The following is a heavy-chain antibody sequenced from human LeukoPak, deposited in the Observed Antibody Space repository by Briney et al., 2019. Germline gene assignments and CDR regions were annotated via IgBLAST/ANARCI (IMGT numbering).Heavy chain of an antibody. CDR3: ARVGVPAAINY. CDR2: ISSSSSYI. CDR1: GCTFSSYS. V-gene: IGHV3-21*01. D-gene: IGHD2-2*01. Sequence: GGSLRLSCAASGCTFSSYSMNWVRQAPGKGLEWVSSISSSSSYIYYADSVKGRFTISRDNAKNSLYLQMNSLRAEDTAVYYCARVGVPAAINYWGQGTLVTVSS. J-gene: IGHJ4*02.